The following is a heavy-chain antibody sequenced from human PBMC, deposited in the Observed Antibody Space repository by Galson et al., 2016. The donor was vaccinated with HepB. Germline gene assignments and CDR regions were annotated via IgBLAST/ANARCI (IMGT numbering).Heavy chain of an antibody. CDR3: AKGGDSDN. CDR1: GFTFSSSS. D-gene: IGHD7-27*01. J-gene: IGHJ4*02. CDR2: IDGNDDST. Sequence: SLRLSCAASGFTFSSSSMSWVRQAPGMGLEWVPSIDGNDDSTYYADSVKGRFTISKDKSENTLFLQMNGLRGEDTAVYYCAKGGDSDNWGQGTLVTVSS. V-gene: IGHV3-23*01.